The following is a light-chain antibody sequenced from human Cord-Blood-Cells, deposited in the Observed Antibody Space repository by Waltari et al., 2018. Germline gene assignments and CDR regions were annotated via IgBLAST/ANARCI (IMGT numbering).Light chain of an antibody. Sequence: SYELTQPPSVSVSPGQTASITCSGDKLGDKYACLYQQKPGQSPVLVIYQDSKRPSGIPERFSGSNSGNTATLTISGTQAMDEADYYCQAWDSSTVVFGGGT. CDR3: QAWDSSTVV. CDR1: KLGDKY. J-gene: IGLJ2*01. V-gene: IGLV3-1*01. CDR2: QDS.